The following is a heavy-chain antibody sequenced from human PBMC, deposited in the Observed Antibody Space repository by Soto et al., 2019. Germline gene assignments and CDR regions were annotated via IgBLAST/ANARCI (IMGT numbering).Heavy chain of an antibody. Sequence: GGSLRLSCVASGFTFSAYSMTWVRQAPGEGLEWVSVIHNSGATYYADSVKGRFTISKDNSKNTVYLQMSSLRAEDTAMYYCAREYSYSYPAWGQGTLVTVSS. CDR1: GFTFSAYS. CDR3: AREYSYSYPA. D-gene: IGHD2-21*01. CDR2: IHNSGAT. V-gene: IGHV3-53*01. J-gene: IGHJ1*01.